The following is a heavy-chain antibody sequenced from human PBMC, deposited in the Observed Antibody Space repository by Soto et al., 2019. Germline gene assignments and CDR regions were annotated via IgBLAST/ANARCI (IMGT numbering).Heavy chain of an antibody. CDR2: ISAYNGNT. CDR1: GYTFTSYG. V-gene: IGHV1-18*01. D-gene: IGHD3-10*01. CDR3: ARDITLVRGVIMDEDY. J-gene: IGHJ4*02. Sequence: QVQLVQSGAEVKKPGASVKVSCKASGYTFTSYGISWVRQAPGQGLERMGWISAYNGNTNYAQKHQGRDTMTTDTSTSTAYMELRSLRSDDTAVYYCARDITLVRGVIMDEDYWGQGTLVTVPS.